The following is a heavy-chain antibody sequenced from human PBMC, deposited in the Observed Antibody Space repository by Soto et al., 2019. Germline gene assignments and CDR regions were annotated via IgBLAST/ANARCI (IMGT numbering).Heavy chain of an antibody. CDR1: GFTFTNYW. Sequence: EVQLVESGGGLVQPGGSLRLSCAASGFTFTNYWMTWVRQAPGKGLEWVANINQDGSAKHYVGSVEGRFTISRDNARNSLFLQMDSLRAEDTALYYCTRDSYTNTWPRPDNDYWGQGTLVTVSS. CDR2: INQDGSAK. CDR3: TRDSYTNTWPRPDNDY. V-gene: IGHV3-7*05. D-gene: IGHD2-2*02. J-gene: IGHJ4*02.